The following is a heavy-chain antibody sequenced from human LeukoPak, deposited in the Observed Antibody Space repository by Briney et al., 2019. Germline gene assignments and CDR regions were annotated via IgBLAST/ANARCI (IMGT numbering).Heavy chain of an antibody. CDR3: ARVLETDCSGGSCYSGLDY. CDR1: GFTFSSYS. D-gene: IGHD2-15*01. Sequence: GGSLRLSCAASGFTFSSYSMNWVRQAPGKGLEWVSSISRTGNYIYYADSVKGRFTISRDNAQNSLFLQMNSLRVEDTAVYYCARVLETDCSGGSCYSGLDYWGQGTLVTLSS. CDR2: ISRTGNYI. J-gene: IGHJ4*02. V-gene: IGHV3-21*01.